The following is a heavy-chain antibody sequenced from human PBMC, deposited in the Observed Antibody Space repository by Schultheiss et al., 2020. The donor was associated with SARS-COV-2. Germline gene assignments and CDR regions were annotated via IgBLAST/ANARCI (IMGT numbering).Heavy chain of an antibody. D-gene: IGHD3-10*01. Sequence: GESLKISCKGSGYSFASYWIGWVRQMPGKGLEWMGIIYPGDSDTRYSPSFQGQVTISADRSASSAYLQWSSLKVSDTATYYCARVYGSGTYLYYMDVWGKGTSVTVSS. CDR2: IYPGDSDT. CDR3: ARVYGSGTYLYYMDV. J-gene: IGHJ6*03. CDR1: GYSFASYW. V-gene: IGHV5-51*01.